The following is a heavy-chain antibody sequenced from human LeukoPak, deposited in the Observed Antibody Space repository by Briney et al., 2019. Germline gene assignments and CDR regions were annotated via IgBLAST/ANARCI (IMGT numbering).Heavy chain of an antibody. D-gene: IGHD3-22*01. CDR2: ISGSGGST. Sequence: GGSLRLSCAASGFTFSSYAMTWVRQAPRKGLEWVSVISGSGGSTYYADSVKGRFTISRDNSKNTLYLQMDSLRAEDMALYYCAKDHPQGDGYYDYWGQGTLVTVSS. CDR3: AKDHPQGDGYYDY. CDR1: GFTFSSYA. J-gene: IGHJ4*02. V-gene: IGHV3-23*01.